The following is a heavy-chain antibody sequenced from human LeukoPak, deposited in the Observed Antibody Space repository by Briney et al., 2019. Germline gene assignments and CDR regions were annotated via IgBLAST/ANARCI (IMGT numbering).Heavy chain of an antibody. D-gene: IGHD3-22*01. CDR2: IIPILGIA. CDR3: ARVGYYDSSGDYPPYPH. Sequence: GASVKVSCKASGGTFSSYAISWVRQAPGQGLEWMGRIIPILGIANYAQKFQGRVTITADKSTSTAYMELSSLRSEDTAVYYCARVGYYDSSGDYPPYPHWGQGTLVTVSS. CDR1: GGTFSSYA. J-gene: IGHJ1*01. V-gene: IGHV1-69*04.